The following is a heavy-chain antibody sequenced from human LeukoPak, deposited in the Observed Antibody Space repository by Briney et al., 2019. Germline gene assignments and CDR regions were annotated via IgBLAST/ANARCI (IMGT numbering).Heavy chain of an antibody. CDR3: ARDWRGSGSYYNDYYYYYMDV. D-gene: IGHD3-10*01. CDR1: GGTFSSYA. V-gene: IGHV1-69*06. CDR2: IIPIFGTA. Sequence: SVKVSCKASGGTFSSYAISWVRQAPGQGLEWMGGIIPIFGTANYAQKFQGRVTITADKSTSTAYMELSSLRSEDTAVYYCARDWRGSGSYYNDYYYYYMDVWGKGTTVTISS. J-gene: IGHJ6*03.